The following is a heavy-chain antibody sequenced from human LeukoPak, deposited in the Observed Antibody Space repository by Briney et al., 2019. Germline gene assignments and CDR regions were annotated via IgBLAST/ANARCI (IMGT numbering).Heavy chain of an antibody. CDR3: ARVGYQLLFYANYFDY. J-gene: IGHJ4*02. CDR1: GGSISSSSYY. CDR2: MYYTGST. V-gene: IGHV4-39*07. D-gene: IGHD2-2*01. Sequence: SETLSLTCTVSGGSISSSSYYWGWIRQPPGKGLEWIGSMYYTGSTYYNPSLESRVTISGDTSKNQFSLKLTSVTAADTAVYYCARVGYQLLFYANYFDYWGQGTLVTVSS.